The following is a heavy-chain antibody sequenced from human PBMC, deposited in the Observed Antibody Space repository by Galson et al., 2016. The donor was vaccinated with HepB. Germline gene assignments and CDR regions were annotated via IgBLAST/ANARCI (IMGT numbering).Heavy chain of an antibody. J-gene: IGHJ4*02. V-gene: IGHV3-33*01. CDR3: ARGQGYCSGGTCHGIDY. CDR2: VWSDGIQK. CDR1: EFTFSRYD. D-gene: IGHD2-15*01. Sequence: SLRLSCAASEFTFSRYDTHWVRQARGKGLDWVAVVWSDGIQKYFADSVKGRFTISRDNSKNTVYLQMNSLRAEDTAVYYCARGQGYCSGGTCHGIDYWGQGTVVTVSS.